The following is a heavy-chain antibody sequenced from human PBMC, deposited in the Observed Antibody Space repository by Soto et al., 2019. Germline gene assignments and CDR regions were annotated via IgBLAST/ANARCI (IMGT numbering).Heavy chain of an antibody. V-gene: IGHV1-18*01. J-gene: IGHJ3*02. Sequence: ASVKVSCKASGYTFTSYGISWVRQAPGQGLEWMGWISAYNGNTNYAQKLQGRVTMTTDTSTSTAYMELRSLRSDDTAVYYCARDNVLLWFGELSRDAFDICGQGTMVTVSS. CDR2: ISAYNGNT. CDR3: ARDNVLLWFGELSRDAFDI. CDR1: GYTFTSYG. D-gene: IGHD3-10*01.